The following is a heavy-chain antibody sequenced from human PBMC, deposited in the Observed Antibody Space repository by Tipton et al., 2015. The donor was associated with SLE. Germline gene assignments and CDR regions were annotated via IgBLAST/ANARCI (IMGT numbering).Heavy chain of an antibody. CDR2: IYYSGST. J-gene: IGHJ4*02. D-gene: IGHD6-19*01. Sequence: TLSLTCTVSGGSISSSTYYWGWIRQPPGKGLEWIGGIYYSGSTHYNPSLKGRVTISVDTSKNQFSLKLSSVTAADTAVYYCSRAGAGTRIYFDYWGQGTLVTVSS. CDR1: GGSISSSTYY. CDR3: SRAGAGTRIYFDY. V-gene: IGHV4-39*01.